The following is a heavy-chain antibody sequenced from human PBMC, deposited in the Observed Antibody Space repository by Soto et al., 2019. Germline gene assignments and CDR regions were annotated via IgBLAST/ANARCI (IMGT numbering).Heavy chain of an antibody. CDR3: AREHYDSSGSLGMDV. CDR1: GASIRSGIYS. J-gene: IGHJ6*02. D-gene: IGHD3-22*01. CDR2: THHGGGT. V-gene: IGHV4-30-2*01. Sequence: QLLLEESGSGLVKPSQTLSLTCAVSGASIRSGIYSWTWVRQPPGRGLEWIGCTHHGGGTYYNPSLESRVTISVDMSNNQFSLKLSSLTAADTAVYYCAREHYDSSGSLGMDVWGQGTTVTVSS.